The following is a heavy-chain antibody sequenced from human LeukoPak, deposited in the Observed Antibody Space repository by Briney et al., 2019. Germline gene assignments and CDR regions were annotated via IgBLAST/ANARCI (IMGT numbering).Heavy chain of an antibody. Sequence: PGGSLRLSCAASGFTFSSYAMNWVRQAPGKGLEWVSSISSSSSYIYYADSVKGRFTISRDNAKNSLYLQMDSLRAEDTAVYYCARDVSTTMIVVVSYYFDYWGQGTLVTVSS. CDR2: ISSSSSYI. J-gene: IGHJ4*02. CDR1: GFTFSSYA. CDR3: ARDVSTTMIVVVSYYFDY. V-gene: IGHV3-21*01. D-gene: IGHD3-22*01.